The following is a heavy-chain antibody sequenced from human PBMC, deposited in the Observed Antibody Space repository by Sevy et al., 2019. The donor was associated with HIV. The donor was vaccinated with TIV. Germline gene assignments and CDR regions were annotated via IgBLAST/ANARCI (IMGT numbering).Heavy chain of an antibody. CDR3: ARAGARGVSGVILDKSYYYMDV. Sequence: ASVKVSCKASGYIFTGYYIHWVRQGPGRGLEWMGYIKPDSGDTNDAQRFQGRVTMTRDTSIKTAYMELSRLTFDDTAVYFCARAGARGVSGVILDKSYYYMDVWGEGTTVTVSS. J-gene: IGHJ6*03. D-gene: IGHD3-3*01. CDR2: IKPDSGDT. V-gene: IGHV1-2*02. CDR1: GYIFTGYY.